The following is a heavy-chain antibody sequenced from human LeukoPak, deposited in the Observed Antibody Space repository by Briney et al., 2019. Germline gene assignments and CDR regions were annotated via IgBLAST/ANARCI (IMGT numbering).Heavy chain of an antibody. CDR2: ISGGGGST. CDR1: GFTFTSYS. J-gene: IGHJ4*02. Sequence: GGSLRLSCAASGFTFTSYSMNWVRQAPGKGLEWVSTISGGGGSTYYADSVKGRFTISRDNSKNTLYLQVNSLRAEDTAVYYCAKGGKWDVTPFDYWGQGTLVTVSS. V-gene: IGHV3-23*01. D-gene: IGHD1-26*01. CDR3: AKGGKWDVTPFDY.